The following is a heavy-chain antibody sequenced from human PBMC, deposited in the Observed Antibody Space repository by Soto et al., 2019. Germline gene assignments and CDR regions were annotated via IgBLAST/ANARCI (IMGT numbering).Heavy chain of an antibody. V-gene: IGHV1-69*13. CDR2: IIPIFGTA. D-gene: IGHD6-19*01. J-gene: IGHJ5*02. CDR1: GGTFSSYA. CDR3: ARVAAVAGAAMWFHP. Sequence: GASVKVSCKASGGTFSSYAISWVRQAPGQGLEWMGGIIPIFGTANYAQKFQGRVTITADESTSTAYMELSSLRSEDTAVYYCARVAAVAGAAMWFHPWCQGTLVTVSS.